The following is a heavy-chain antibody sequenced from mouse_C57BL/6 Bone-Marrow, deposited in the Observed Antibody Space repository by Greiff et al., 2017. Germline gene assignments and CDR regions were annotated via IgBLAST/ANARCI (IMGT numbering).Heavy chain of an antibody. CDR3: TTAAYGYDGVAY. D-gene: IGHD2-2*01. J-gene: IGHJ3*01. V-gene: IGHV14-4*01. CDR1: GFNIKDDY. Sequence: VQLQQSGAELVRPGASVKLSCTASGFNIKDDYMHGVKQRPEQGLEGIGWMEPENGDTEYASKFPGKATIPADTSSNTAYLQLSSLTSEDTAVYYCTTAAYGYDGVAYWGQGTLVTVSA. CDR2: MEPENGDT.